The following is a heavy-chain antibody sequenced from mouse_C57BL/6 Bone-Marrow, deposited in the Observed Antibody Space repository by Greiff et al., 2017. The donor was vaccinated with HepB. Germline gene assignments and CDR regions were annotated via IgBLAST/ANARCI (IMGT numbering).Heavy chain of an antibody. D-gene: IGHD2-2*01. CDR1: GFTFSSYT. CDR2: ISGGGGNT. V-gene: IGHV5-9*01. Sequence: EVKLMESGGGLVKPGGSLKLSCAASGFTFSSYTMSWVRQTPEKRLEWVATISGGGGNTYYPDSVKGRFTISRDNAKNTLYLQMSSLRSEDTALYYCARRGDIGYGMDYWGQGTSVTVSS. J-gene: IGHJ4*01. CDR3: ARRGDIGYGMDY.